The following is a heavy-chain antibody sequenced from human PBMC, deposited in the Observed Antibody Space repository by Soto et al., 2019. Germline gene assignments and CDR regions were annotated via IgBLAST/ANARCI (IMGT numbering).Heavy chain of an antibody. Sequence: GGSLRLSCAASGFTFSSYGMHWVRQAPGKGLEWVAVISYDGSNKYYADSVKGRFTISRDNSKNTLYLQMNSLRAEDTAVYYCAKDPGDVKEGYFDYWGQRTLLNVS. CDR2: ISYDGSNK. CDR3: AKDPGDVKEGYFDY. V-gene: IGHV3-30*18. J-gene: IGHJ4*02. CDR1: GFTFSSYG.